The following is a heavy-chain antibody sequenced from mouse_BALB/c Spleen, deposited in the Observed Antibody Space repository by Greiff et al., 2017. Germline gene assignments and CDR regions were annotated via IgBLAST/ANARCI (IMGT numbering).Heavy chain of an antibody. J-gene: IGHJ1*01. D-gene: IGHD1-1*01. V-gene: IGHV5-17*02. CDR3: ARSRVVNWYFDV. CDR1: GFTFSSFG. CDR2: ISSGSSTI. Sequence: EVQRVESGGGLVQPGGSRKLSCAASGFTFSSFGMHWVRQAPEKGLEWVAYISSGSSTIYYADTVKGRFTIARDNPKNTLFLQMTSLRSEDTAMYYCARSRVVNWYFDVWGAGTTVTVSS.